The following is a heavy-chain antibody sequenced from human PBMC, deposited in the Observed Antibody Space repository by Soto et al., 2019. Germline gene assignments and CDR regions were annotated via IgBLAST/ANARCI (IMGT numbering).Heavy chain of an antibody. D-gene: IGHD3-10*01. V-gene: IGHV1-8*01. Sequence: QVQLVQSGAEVKKPGASVKVSCKASGYTFTSYDINWVRQATGQGLEWMGWMNHNRGNTGYAQKFQGRVTMTRNTSISTDYMELSSLRSEDTAVYYCARRELCGSGSYRPFGRSDYYYYMDVWGKGTTVTVSS. CDR3: ARRELCGSGSYRPFGRSDYYYYMDV. CDR1: GYTFTSYD. J-gene: IGHJ6*03. CDR2: MNHNRGNT.